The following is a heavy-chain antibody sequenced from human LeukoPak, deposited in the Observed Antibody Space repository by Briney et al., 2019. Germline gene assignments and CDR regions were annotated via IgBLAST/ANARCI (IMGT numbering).Heavy chain of an antibody. CDR3: ARVLFSIAAAGTGHDAFDI. CDR1: GGSISSGGYY. Sequence: PSQTLSLTCTVSGGSISSGGYYWSWIRQHPGKGLEWIGYIYYSGSTYYNPSLKSRVTISVDTSKNQFSLKLSSVTAADTAVYYCARVLFSIAAAGTGHDAFDIWGQGTMVTVSS. J-gene: IGHJ3*02. CDR2: IYYSGST. V-gene: IGHV4-31*03. D-gene: IGHD6-13*01.